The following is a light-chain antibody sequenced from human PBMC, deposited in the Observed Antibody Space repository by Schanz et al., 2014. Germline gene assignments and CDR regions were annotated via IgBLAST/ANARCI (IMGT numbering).Light chain of an antibody. Sequence: IVLTQSPATLSLSPGERATLSCRASQSVSGNLAWYQQKPGQAPRLLIYDTSSRATGIPDRFSGSGSGTEFTLSISSLQPDDFATYYCQQYNSYPWTFGQGTKVEIK. CDR3: QQYNSYPWT. CDR1: QSVSGN. V-gene: IGKV3D-15*01. J-gene: IGKJ1*01. CDR2: DTS.